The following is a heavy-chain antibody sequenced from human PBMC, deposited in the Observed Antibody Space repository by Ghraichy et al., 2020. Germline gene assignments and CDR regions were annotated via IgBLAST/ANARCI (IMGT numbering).Heavy chain of an antibody. Sequence: SETLSLTCTVSGGSISTSGYFWSWIRQPAGKGLEWIGRIYFSGSTNYNPSLKSRVTISVDTSKNQFSLRLVPVTAADTAVYYCARSRGLLEPLDYWGQGSLVTVSS. D-gene: IGHD1-14*01. CDR3: ARSRGLLEPLDY. V-gene: IGHV4-61*02. J-gene: IGHJ4*02. CDR1: GGSISTSGYF. CDR2: IYFSGST.